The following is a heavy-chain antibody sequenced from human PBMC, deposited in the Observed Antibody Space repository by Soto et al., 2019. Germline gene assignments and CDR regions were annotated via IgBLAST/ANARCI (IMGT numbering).Heavy chain of an antibody. Sequence: PGVSLRLSCAASGFTFSSYWMSWVRQAPGKGLEWVANIKQDGSEKYYVDSVKGRFTISRDNAKNSLYLQMNSLRAEDTAVYYCASDATNDYGDYPTDYWGQGTLVTGSS. J-gene: IGHJ4*02. D-gene: IGHD4-17*01. V-gene: IGHV3-7*03. CDR3: ASDATNDYGDYPTDY. CDR2: IKQDGSEK. CDR1: GFTFSSYW.